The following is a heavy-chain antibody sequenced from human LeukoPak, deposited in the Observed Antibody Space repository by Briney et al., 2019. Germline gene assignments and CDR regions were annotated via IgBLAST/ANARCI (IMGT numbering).Heavy chain of an antibody. CDR3: ARGGDYYDSTHPGYFDY. V-gene: IGHV1-69*04. Sequence: SVKVSCKASGGTFSSYAISWVRQAPGQGLEWMGRIIPILGIANYAQKFQGRVAITADKSTSTAYMELSSLRSEDTAVYYCARGGDYYDSTHPGYFDYWGQGTLVTVSS. D-gene: IGHD3-22*01. CDR1: GGTFSSYA. CDR2: IIPILGIA. J-gene: IGHJ4*02.